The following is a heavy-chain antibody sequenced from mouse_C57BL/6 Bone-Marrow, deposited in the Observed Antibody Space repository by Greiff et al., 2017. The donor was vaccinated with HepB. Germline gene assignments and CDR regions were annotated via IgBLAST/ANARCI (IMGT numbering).Heavy chain of an antibody. CDR1: GFSLTSYA. V-gene: IGHV2-9-1*01. CDR2: IWTGGGT. D-gene: IGHD1-1*01. J-gene: IGHJ1*03. CDR3: ARNSDYYGSSGDWYFDV. Sequence: VQLKESGPGLVAPSQSLSITCTVSGFSLTSYAISWVRQPPGKGLEWLGVIWTGGGTNYNSALKSRLSISKDNSKSQVFLKMNSLQTDDTARYYCARNSDYYGSSGDWYFDVWGTGTTVTVSS.